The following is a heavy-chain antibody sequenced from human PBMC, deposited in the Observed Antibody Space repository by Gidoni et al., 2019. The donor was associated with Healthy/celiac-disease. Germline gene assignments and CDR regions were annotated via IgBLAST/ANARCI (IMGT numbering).Heavy chain of an antibody. CDR3: ARRHNSSGYTLDY. CDR2: IYYSGST. Sequence: QLQLQESGPGLVKPSETLSLTCTVSGGSISSSSYYWGWIRQPPGKGLEWIGSIYYSGSTYYNPSLKSRVTISVDTSKNQFSLKLSSVTAADTAVYYCARRHNSSGYTLDYWGQGTLVTVSS. D-gene: IGHD3-22*01. CDR1: GGSISSSSYY. J-gene: IGHJ4*02. V-gene: IGHV4-39*01.